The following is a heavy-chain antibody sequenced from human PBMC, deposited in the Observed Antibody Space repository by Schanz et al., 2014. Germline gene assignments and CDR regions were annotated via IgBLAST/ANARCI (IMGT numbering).Heavy chain of an antibody. D-gene: IGHD4-17*01. CDR2: INSSGGGT. CDR3: ARGYGDSPTDF. J-gene: IGHJ4*02. CDR1: GYTFTNFF. Sequence: QVQLVQSGAEVHKPGASLKISCKASGYTFTNFFLHWVRQAPGQGLEWMGYINSSGGGTSYAQKFQDRLTMTRDASTSTVYMELSSLRSEDTAVYYCARGYGDSPTDFWGQGTLVTVSS. V-gene: IGHV1-46*01.